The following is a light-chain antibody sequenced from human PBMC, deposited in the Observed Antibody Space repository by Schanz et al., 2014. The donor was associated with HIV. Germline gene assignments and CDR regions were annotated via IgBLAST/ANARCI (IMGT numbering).Light chain of an antibody. CDR3: SSASSYTPITSLV. J-gene: IGLJ3*02. V-gene: IGLV2-8*01. CDR2: EVT. CDR1: SSDVGGYNY. Sequence: QSALTQPPSASGSPGQSVTISCTGTSSDVGGYNYLSWYQQHPGKAPKLMIYEVTRRPSGVPDRFSGSKSGNTASLTISGLQAEDEADYHCSSASSYTPITSLVFGGGTKLTVL.